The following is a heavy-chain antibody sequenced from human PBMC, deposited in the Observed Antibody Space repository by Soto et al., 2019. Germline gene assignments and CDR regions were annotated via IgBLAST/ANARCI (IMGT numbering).Heavy chain of an antibody. CDR3: ARAVAVAADFDY. V-gene: IGHV1-3*05. D-gene: IGHD6-19*01. CDR2: INAGNGNT. J-gene: IGHJ4*02. CDR1: GYTFTGYA. Sequence: QVQLVQSGAEEKKPGASVKVSCKASGYTFTGYAMHWVRQAPGQRLEWMGWINAGNGNTKYSQRFQGRVTITRDTDASTAYMELSRLRSEDTAVYYCARAVAVAADFDYWGQGTLVTVSS.